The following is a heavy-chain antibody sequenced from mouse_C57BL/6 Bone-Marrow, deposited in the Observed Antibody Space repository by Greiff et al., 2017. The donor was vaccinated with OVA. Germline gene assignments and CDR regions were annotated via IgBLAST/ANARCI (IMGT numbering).Heavy chain of an antibody. CDR2: ISNLAYSI. CDR3: ACCTGRGYAMDY. J-gene: IGHJ4*01. CDR1: GFTFSDYG. D-gene: IGHD4-1*01. V-gene: IGHV5-15*01. Sequence: EVQLVESGGGLVQPGGSLKLSCAASGFTFSDYGMAWVRQAPRKGPEWVAFISNLAYSIYYADTVTGRFTISRENAKNTLYLEMSSLRSEDTAMDYCACCTGRGYAMDYWGQGTSVTVSS.